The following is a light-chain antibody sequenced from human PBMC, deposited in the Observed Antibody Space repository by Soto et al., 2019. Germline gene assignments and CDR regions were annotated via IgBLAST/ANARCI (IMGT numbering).Light chain of an antibody. Sequence: DIQMTQSPSTLSGSVGDGVTITCRASQTISSWLAWYQQKPGKAPKLLIYEASTLQSGVPSRFSGSGSGTEFTLTISGLLPEDFAAYHCQQLYTLPFTFGQGTRLEIK. CDR2: EAS. CDR1: QTISSW. V-gene: IGKV1-5*01. CDR3: QQLYTLPFT. J-gene: IGKJ5*01.